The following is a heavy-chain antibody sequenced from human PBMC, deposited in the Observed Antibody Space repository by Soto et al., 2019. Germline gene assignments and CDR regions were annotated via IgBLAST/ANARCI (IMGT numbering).Heavy chain of an antibody. CDR2: INAGNANT. V-gene: IGHV1-3*01. Sequence: QVQLVQFGAEVKKSGASVKLSCKASGYIFTSYSIHWVRQAPGQRLEWMGWINAGNANTKYSQKFQGRVTITRDTSASTAYMELSSLRSEDTAVYYCARDVVRTSSTYYGLDVWGQGTTVTVSS. D-gene: IGHD3-22*01. J-gene: IGHJ6*02. CDR1: GYIFTSYS. CDR3: ARDVVRTSSTYYGLDV.